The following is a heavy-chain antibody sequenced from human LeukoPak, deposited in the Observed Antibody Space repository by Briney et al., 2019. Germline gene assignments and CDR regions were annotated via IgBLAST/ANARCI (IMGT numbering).Heavy chain of an antibody. Sequence: GGSLRLSCAASGFTFSIYVMSWVRQAPGKELEWVARSRIKADSYITQYAASVKGRFIISRDDSKNSLYLQMDSLKTEDTAIYYCARGYHSFDMWGQGTVVTVSS. CDR3: ARGYHSFDM. V-gene: IGHV3-72*01. CDR1: GFTFSIYV. J-gene: IGHJ3*02. D-gene: IGHD2-2*01. CDR2: SRIKADSYIT.